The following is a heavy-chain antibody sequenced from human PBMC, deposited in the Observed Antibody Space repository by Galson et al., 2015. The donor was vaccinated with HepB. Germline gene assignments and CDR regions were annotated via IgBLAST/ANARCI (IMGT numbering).Heavy chain of an antibody. CDR2: ISSGSSTV. D-gene: IGHD3-9*01. V-gene: IGHV3-48*02. CDR1: GFTFSDYR. Sequence: SLRLSCAASGFTFSDYRMNWVRQAPGKGLEWVSYISSGSSTVHYVDSVKGRFTISRDNAKNSLYLQMNSLRDEDTAVYYCARDRVPGYYKRYDHYGMDVWGQGTTVTVSS. CDR3: ARDRVPGYYKRYDHYGMDV. J-gene: IGHJ6*02.